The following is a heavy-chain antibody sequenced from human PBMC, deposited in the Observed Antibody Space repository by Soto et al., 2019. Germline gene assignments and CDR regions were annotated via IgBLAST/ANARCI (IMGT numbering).Heavy chain of an antibody. CDR2: ISSSSNNK. CDR3: ARDRGSSGWYAGGWFDP. D-gene: IGHD6-19*01. Sequence: EVQLVESGGGLVKPGGSLRLSCAASGFTFSSYSMKWVRQAPGKGLEWVSCISSSSNNKYYADSVKGRFTISRDNAKNSLYLQMNSLRAEDTAVYYCARDRGSSGWYAGGWFDPWGQGTLVTVSS. CDR1: GFTFSSYS. V-gene: IGHV3-21*01. J-gene: IGHJ5*02.